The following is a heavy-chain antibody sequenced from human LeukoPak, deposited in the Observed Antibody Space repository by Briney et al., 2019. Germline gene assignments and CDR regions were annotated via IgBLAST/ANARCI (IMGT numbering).Heavy chain of an antibody. Sequence: QAGGSLRLSCAASGFTFSSYAMHWVRQAPGKGLEWVAVISYDGSNKYYADSVKGRFTISRDNSKNTLYLQMNSLRAEDTAVYYCARHGRCSGGSCWGQGTLVTVSS. CDR1: GFTFSSYA. J-gene: IGHJ4*02. CDR3: ARHGRCSGGSC. D-gene: IGHD2-15*01. CDR2: ISYDGSNK. V-gene: IGHV3-30-3*01.